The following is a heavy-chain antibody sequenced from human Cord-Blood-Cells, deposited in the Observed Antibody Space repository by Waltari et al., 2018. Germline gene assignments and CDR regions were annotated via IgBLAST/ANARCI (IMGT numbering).Heavy chain of an antibody. CDR1: GLNFSSNA. V-gene: IGHV3-30-3*01. D-gene: IGHD6-13*01. CDR3: ARGPIAAAGT. J-gene: IGHJ4*02. Sequence: QVQLVESGGGVVQPGRALRLSCAASGLNFSSNAMPWVRKAPGKGLEWVAVISYDGSNNYYADSVKGRFTISRDNSKNTLYMQMNSLRAEDTAVYYCARGPIAAAGTWGQGTLVTVSS. CDR2: ISYDGSNN.